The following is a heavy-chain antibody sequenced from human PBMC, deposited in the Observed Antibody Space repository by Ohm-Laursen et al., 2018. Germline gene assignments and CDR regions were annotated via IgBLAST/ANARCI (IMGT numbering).Heavy chain of an antibody. V-gene: IGHV3-23*01. CDR3: AKDPRTVVAHAFDI. J-gene: IGHJ3*02. CDR2: ITFSGADT. CDR1: GFTFSNYA. D-gene: IGHD2-15*01. Sequence: SLRLSCAASGFTFSNYAMAWVRQTPGTGLEWVSVITFSGADTAYPASVMGRFTISRDNSKNTLYLQMNSLRAEDTAVYYCAKDPRTVVAHAFDIWGQGTMVTVSS.